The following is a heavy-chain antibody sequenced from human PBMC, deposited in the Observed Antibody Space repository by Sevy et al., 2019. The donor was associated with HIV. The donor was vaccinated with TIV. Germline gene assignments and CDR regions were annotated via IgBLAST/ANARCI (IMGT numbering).Heavy chain of an antibody. V-gene: IGHV3-30*18. J-gene: IGHJ4*02. CDR2: ISYDGSNK. Sequence: GGSLRLSCAASGFTFSSYGMHWVRQAPGKGLEWVAVISYDGSNKYYADSVKGRFTISRDNCKNTLYLQMNSLRAEDTAVYYCAKDPYYDSSGFDYWGQGTLVTVSS. D-gene: IGHD3-22*01. CDR1: GFTFSSYG. CDR3: AKDPYYDSSGFDY.